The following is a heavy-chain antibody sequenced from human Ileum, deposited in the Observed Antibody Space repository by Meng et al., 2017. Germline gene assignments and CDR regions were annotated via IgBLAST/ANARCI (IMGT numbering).Heavy chain of an antibody. CDR1: GFTFSSYE. V-gene: IGHV3-48*03. J-gene: IGHJ3*02. CDR3: ARVDGSCYRCDAFDI. CDR2: ISSSGSTI. Sequence: GGSLRLSCAASGFTFSSYEMNWFRQVPGKGLEWVSYISSSGSTIYYADSVKGRFTISRDNAKNSLYLQMNSLRAEDTAVYYCARVDGSCYRCDAFDIWGQGTMVTVSS. D-gene: IGHD2-15*01.